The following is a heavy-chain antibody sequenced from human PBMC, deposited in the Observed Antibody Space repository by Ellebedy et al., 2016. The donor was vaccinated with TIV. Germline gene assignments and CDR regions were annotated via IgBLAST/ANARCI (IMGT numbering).Heavy chain of an antibody. J-gene: IGHJ6*02. Sequence: PGGSLRLSCAASGFTFSSYAMSWVRQAPGKGLEWVSTISGSGGSTFYADSVKGRFTISRDNSKNTLYLQMNSLRAEDTAVYYCARRLGEMGYNYGMDVWGQGTTVTVSS. D-gene: IGHD3-10*01. CDR3: ARRLGEMGYNYGMDV. CDR2: ISGSGGST. V-gene: IGHV3-23*01. CDR1: GFTFSSYA.